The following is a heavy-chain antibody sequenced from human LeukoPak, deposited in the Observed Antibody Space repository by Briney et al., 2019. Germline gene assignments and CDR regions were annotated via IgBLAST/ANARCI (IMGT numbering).Heavy chain of an antibody. J-gene: IGHJ4*02. V-gene: IGHV1-46*01. D-gene: IGHD3-22*01. CDR2: INPSGGST. CDR3: ARDDSSGPQVY. Sequence: ASVKVSFKASGYTFSSYYMHWVRQAPGQGVEWMGIINPSGGSTKYAQKLQGRVTMTRDTSTSTVYMELSSLRSEDTAVYYCARDDSSGPQVYWGQGTLVTVSS. CDR1: GYTFSSYY.